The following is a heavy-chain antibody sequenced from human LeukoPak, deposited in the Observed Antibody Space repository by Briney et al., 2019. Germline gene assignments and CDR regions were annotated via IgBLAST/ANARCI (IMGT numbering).Heavy chain of an antibody. CDR3: ARGPLENAAMVFSVGYYFDY. CDR2: IWYDGSNK. D-gene: IGHD5-18*01. Sequence: GRSLRLSCAASGFTFSSYGMHWVRQAPGKGLEWVAVIWYDGSNKYYADSVKGRFTISRDSSKNTLYLQMNSLRAEDTAVYYCARGPLENAAMVFSVGYYFDYWGQGTLVTVSS. CDR1: GFTFSSYG. J-gene: IGHJ4*02. V-gene: IGHV3-33*01.